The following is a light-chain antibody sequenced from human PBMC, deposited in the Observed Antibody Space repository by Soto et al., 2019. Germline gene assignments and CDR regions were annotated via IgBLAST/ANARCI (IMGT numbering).Light chain of an antibody. CDR1: ISNIGTNN. CDR2: SNN. V-gene: IGLV1-44*01. Sequence: QSVLTQPPSASGTPGQRVTISCSGSISNIGTNNVNWYQQLPGPAPKLLIYSNNQRPSGVPDRFSGSKSGTSASLAISGLQSEDEADYYCAALHDSRNGYVAFGGGTKLTVL. CDR3: AALHDSRNGYVA. J-gene: IGLJ2*01.